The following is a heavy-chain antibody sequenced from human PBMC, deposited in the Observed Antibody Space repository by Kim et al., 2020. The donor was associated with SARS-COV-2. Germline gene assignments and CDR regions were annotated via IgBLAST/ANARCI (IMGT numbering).Heavy chain of an antibody. D-gene: IGHD5-12*01. J-gene: IGHJ4*02. Sequence: SVKVSCKAAGGTFTNYAVSWVRQAPGQGLEWMGGITPMFGTANYAQKFRDRVTFTADESTSTVNMEVRSLRSEDTAVYYCASPLSGHEWGFDFWGQGTLVIVSS. CDR2: ITPMFGTA. V-gene: IGHV1-69*13. CDR3: ASPLSGHEWGFDF. CDR1: GGTFTNYA.